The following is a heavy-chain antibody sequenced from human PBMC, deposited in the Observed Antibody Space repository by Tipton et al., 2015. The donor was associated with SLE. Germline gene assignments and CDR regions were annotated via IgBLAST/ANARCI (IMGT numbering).Heavy chain of an antibody. Sequence: TLSLTCSVYGGSMGTYYWSWIRQSTERGLEWIGHIYYAGTTNYNPSLESRVTMSVDTSSNQIFLRVSSVTAADSAIYYCARQRNWNRRGALDVWGQGTMVTGSS. J-gene: IGHJ3*01. CDR1: GGSMGTYY. CDR2: IYYAGTT. D-gene: IGHD1-1*01. CDR3: ARQRNWNRRGALDV. V-gene: IGHV4-59*01.